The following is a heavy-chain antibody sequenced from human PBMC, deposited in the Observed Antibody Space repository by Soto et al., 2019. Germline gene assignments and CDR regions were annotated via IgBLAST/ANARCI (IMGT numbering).Heavy chain of an antibody. Sequence: EVQLVESRGGLVQPGGSLRLSCVASGFTFSSYWMHWVRQAPGKGLVWVSRINSDGSSTSYADSVKGRFTISRDNAKNTLYLQMNSLRAEDTAVYFCAREHCSGGTCYVDYWGQGTLVTVSS. CDR2: INSDGSST. V-gene: IGHV3-74*01. CDR3: AREHCSGGTCYVDY. J-gene: IGHJ4*02. CDR1: GFTFSSYW. D-gene: IGHD2-15*01.